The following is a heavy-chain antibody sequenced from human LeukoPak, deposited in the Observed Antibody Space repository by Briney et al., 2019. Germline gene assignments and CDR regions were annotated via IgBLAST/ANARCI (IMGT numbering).Heavy chain of an antibody. V-gene: IGHV4-39*01. J-gene: IGHJ3*02. CDR3: ARRGYYSGRFDI. CDR1: GGSIVTSDYY. D-gene: IGHD2-15*01. CDR2: IYYTGNT. Sequence: SETLSLTCTVSGGSIVTSDYYWGWIRLPPGQGLEFIGTIYYTGNTYYNPSLKSRLTIAIDTSKTQFSLKLNSATAADTAVYYCARRGYYSGRFDIWGQGTMVTVSS.